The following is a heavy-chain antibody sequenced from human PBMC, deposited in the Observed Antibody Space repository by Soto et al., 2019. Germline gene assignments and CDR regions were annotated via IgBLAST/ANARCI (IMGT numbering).Heavy chain of an antibody. CDR1: GFTFRSYP. D-gene: IGHD3-3*01. CDR2: VSYDGITK. Sequence: GGSLRLSCAASGFTFRSYPMHWVRQAPGKGLGWVAIVSYDGITKYADSVKGRFTISRDNSNNTLFLQMNSPRTEDTAVYYCTKEGLFWSGSFDSWGQGTLVTVSS. V-gene: IGHV3-30-3*02. J-gene: IGHJ4*02. CDR3: TKEGLFWSGSFDS.